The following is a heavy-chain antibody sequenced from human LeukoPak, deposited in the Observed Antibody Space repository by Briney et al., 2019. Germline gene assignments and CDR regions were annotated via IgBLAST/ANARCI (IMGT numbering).Heavy chain of an antibody. J-gene: IGHJ4*02. D-gene: IGHD6-13*01. V-gene: IGHV4-4*07. CDR2: IYISGST. CDR1: GGSISSYY. Sequence: SETLSLTCTVSGGSISSYYWSWIRQPAGKGLEWIGRIYISGSTNYNPSLKSRVTMSVDTSKNQFSLKLSSVTAADTAVYYYARVEAAAGTLDYWGQGTLVTVSS. CDR3: ARVEAAAGTLDY.